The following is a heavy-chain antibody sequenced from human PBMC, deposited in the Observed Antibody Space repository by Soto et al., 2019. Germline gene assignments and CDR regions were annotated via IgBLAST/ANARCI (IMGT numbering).Heavy chain of an antibody. J-gene: IGHJ4*02. CDR1: GYTFTSYA. CDR3: ARESVYDILTGPFDY. Sequence: ASVKVSCKASGYTFTSYAMHWVRQAPGQRLEWMGWINAGNGNTKYSQKFQGRVTITRDTSASTAYMELSSLRSEDTAVYYCARESVYDILTGPFDYWGQGTMVTVS. D-gene: IGHD3-9*01. CDR2: INAGNGNT. V-gene: IGHV1-3*01.